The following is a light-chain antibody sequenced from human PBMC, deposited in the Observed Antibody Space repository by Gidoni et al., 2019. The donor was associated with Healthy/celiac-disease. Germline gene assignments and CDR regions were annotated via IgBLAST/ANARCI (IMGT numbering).Light chain of an antibody. J-gene: IGKJ4*02. CDR1: QSVSNN. CDR2: GAS. V-gene: IGKV3-15*01. Sequence: EIVMTQSPAPLSVSPGERATLACRASQSVSNNLAWYQQKPGQAPRLLNDGASTRATGIQARFSGSGSGKEFTLTSRSLQSEDFAVYYCQQYNNWPLTFGGGTKVEIK. CDR3: QQYNNWPLT.